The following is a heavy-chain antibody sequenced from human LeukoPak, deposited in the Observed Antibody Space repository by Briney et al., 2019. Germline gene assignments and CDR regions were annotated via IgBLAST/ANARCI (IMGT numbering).Heavy chain of an antibody. CDR3: ASKTYYYDSSGYFR. CDR1: GFTFSSYS. Sequence: GGSLRLSCAASGFTFSSYSMNWVRQAPGKGLEWVSYISSSSSTIYYADSVKGRFTISRDNAKNSLYLQMNSLRAEDTAVYYSASKTYYYDSSGYFRWGQGTLVTVSS. V-gene: IGHV3-48*01. CDR2: ISSSSSTI. D-gene: IGHD3-22*01. J-gene: IGHJ4*02.